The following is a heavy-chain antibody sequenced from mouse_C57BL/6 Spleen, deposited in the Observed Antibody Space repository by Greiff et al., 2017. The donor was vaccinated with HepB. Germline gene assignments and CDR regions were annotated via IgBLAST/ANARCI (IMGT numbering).Heavy chain of an antibody. CDR3: ARDLTWGY. J-gene: IGHJ2*01. Sequence: EVKLMESGGGLVKPGGSLKLSCAASGFTFSSYAMSWVRQTPEKRLEWVATISDGGSYTYYPDNVKGRFTISRDNAKNNLYLQMSHLKSEDTAMYYWARDLTWGYWGQGTTLTVSS. V-gene: IGHV5-4*01. CDR2: ISDGGSYT. CDR1: GFTFSSYA.